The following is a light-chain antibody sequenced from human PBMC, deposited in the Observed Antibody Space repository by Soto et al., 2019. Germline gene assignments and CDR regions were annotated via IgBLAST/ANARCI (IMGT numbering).Light chain of an antibody. CDR3: MQDLQTPGT. Sequence: DIVMTQSPLSLPVTPGEPASISCRSSQSLLHSNGYNYLDWYLQKPGQSPRLLIYLGSNRASGVPDRFSGSGSGTDLTLKISRVEAEDVGVYYCMQDLQTPGTFGQGTKVEIK. V-gene: IGKV2-28*01. J-gene: IGKJ1*01. CDR1: QSLLHSNGYNY. CDR2: LGS.